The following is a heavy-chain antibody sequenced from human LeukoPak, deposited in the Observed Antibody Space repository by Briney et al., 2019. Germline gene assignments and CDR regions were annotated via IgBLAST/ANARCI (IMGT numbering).Heavy chain of an antibody. Sequence: GGSLILSCSASGFTFSSYVMNWVPQAPGKGLEWVSSINSSSSYRYYADPVKGRFTISRDNATNSLYLQMNSLGAEDTAVYYCARYEGGPGFDYWGQGTLVAVSS. CDR2: INSSSSYR. CDR1: GFTFSSYV. J-gene: IGHJ4*02. CDR3: ARYEGGPGFDY. V-gene: IGHV3-21*01. D-gene: IGHD3-16*01.